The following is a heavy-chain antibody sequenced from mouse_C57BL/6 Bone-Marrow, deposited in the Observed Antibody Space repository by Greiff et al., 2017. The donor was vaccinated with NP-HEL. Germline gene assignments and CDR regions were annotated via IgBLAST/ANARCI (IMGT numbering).Heavy chain of an antibody. CDR1: GYTFTDYY. J-gene: IGHJ4*01. CDR3: ASGLSNPYAMDY. V-gene: IGHV1-26*01. D-gene: IGHD2-5*01. CDR2: INPNNGGT. Sequence: EVQLQQSGPELVKPGASVKISCKASGYTFTDYYMNWVKQSHGKSLEWIGDINPNNGGTSYNQKFKGKATLTVDKSSSTAYMELRSLTSEDSAVYYCASGLSNPYAMDYWGQGTSVTVSS.